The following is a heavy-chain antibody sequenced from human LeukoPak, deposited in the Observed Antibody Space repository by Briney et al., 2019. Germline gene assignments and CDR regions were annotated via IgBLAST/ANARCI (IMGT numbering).Heavy chain of an antibody. CDR3: ARDYYDSSGPTSNWFDP. D-gene: IGHD3-22*01. CDR2: INHSGST. V-gene: IGHV4-34*01. Sequence: PSETLSLTCAVYGGSFSGYYWSWIRQPPGKGLEWIGEINHSGSTNYNPSLKSRVTISVDTSKNQFSLKLSSVTAADTAVYYCARDYYDSSGPTSNWFDPWGQGTLVTVSS. J-gene: IGHJ5*02. CDR1: GGSFSGYY.